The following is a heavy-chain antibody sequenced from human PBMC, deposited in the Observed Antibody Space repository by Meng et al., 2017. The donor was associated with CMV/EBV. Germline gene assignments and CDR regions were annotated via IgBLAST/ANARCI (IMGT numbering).Heavy chain of an antibody. D-gene: IGHD6-13*01. J-gene: IGHJ4*02. CDR3: ARAGGYSSSWYFDY. V-gene: IGHV6-1*01. Sequence: SETLSLTCAISGDSVSSNSAAWNWIRQSPSRGLEWLGRTYYRSKWYNDYAVSVKSRITINPDTSKNQFSLQLNSVTPEDTTVYYCARAGGYSSSWYFDYWGQGTLVTVPQ. CDR2: TYYRSKWYN. CDR1: GDSVSSNSAA.